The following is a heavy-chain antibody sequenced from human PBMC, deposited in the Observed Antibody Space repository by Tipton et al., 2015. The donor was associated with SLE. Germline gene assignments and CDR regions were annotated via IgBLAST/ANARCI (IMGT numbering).Heavy chain of an antibody. CDR2: IRADGSNK. Sequence: GSLRLSCAASGFTYSGYAMHWVRQAPGKGLEWVAFIRADGSNKDYADSVKGRFTISRDNSKNTLYLQMNRLRVEDTAVYYCAGGTGAYIDHWGQGTLVTVSS. J-gene: IGHJ4*02. CDR1: GFTYSGYA. D-gene: IGHD3-16*01. CDR3: AGGTGAYIDH. V-gene: IGHV3-30*02.